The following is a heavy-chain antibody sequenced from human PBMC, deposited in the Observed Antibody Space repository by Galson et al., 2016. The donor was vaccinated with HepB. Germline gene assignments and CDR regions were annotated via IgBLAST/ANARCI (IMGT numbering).Heavy chain of an antibody. CDR1: GFTFTPSA. V-gene: IGHV1-58*02. Sequence: SVKVSCKASGFTFTPSAMQWMRQARGQRLEWIGWIVVANGNTNYAPSFQGRATITRDLSSSTAYMELNSLRSEDTALYFCAAFWGQGTPVAVSS. J-gene: IGHJ4*02. CDR2: IVVANGNT. CDR3: AAF.